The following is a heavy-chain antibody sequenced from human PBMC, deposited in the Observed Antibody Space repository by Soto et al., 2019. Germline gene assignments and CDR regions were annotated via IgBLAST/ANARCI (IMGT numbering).Heavy chain of an antibody. Sequence: SETMSLTCVVSGGSFSTYYYTWIRESPGKGLEWIGEINHSGNNNYSPPLKSRVTMSLDTSKNQFSLTLTSVTVADTAVYYCARGGGKDWQVAFDIWGQGTMVTVSS. CDR1: GGSFSTYY. D-gene: IGHD3-9*01. V-gene: IGHV4-34*01. J-gene: IGHJ3*02. CDR2: INHSGNN. CDR3: ARGGGKDWQVAFDI.